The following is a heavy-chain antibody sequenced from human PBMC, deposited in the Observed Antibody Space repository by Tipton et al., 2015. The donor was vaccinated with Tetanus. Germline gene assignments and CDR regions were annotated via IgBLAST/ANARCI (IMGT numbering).Heavy chain of an antibody. V-gene: IGHV4-61*05. CDR3: ARTPDYYYGMDV. Sequence: TLSLTCIVSGGSLRTSDYYGAWVRQSPGKGLEWIGELYYSGTTNYNPSLKSRVTISTDKSKNQVSLRLNSVTAADTAVYFCARTPDYYYGMDVWGQGTTVTVSS. J-gene: IGHJ6*02. CDR2: LYYSGTT. CDR1: GGSLRTSDY.